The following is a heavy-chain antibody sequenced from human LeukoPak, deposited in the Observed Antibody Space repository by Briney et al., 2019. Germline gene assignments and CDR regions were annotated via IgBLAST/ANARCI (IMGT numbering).Heavy chain of an antibody. V-gene: IGHV4-4*07. CDR2: SYSSGST. CDR1: GASISSYY. CDR3: ANSLASYFDTSGYTRYFDL. Sequence: SETLSLTCTVSGASISSYYWTWIRQPAGKGLEWIGRSYSSGSTIYNPSLKSRVTMSVDTSKNQFSLKLSSVTAADTAVYYCANSLASYFDTSGYTRYFDLWGRGTLVTVSS. J-gene: IGHJ2*01. D-gene: IGHD3-22*01.